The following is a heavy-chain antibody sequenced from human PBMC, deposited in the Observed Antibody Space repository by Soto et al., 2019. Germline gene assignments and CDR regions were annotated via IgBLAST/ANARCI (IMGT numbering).Heavy chain of an antibody. J-gene: IGHJ5*02. Sequence: ASVKVSCKASGYSFSDYDINWVRQATGQGPEWMGWMNPNSGNTGYAQKFQGRVTMTRNTSINTAYMELSSLGSEDTAIYYCARDNRYNWNDEGWFDPWGQGTLVTVSS. V-gene: IGHV1-8*01. D-gene: IGHD1-20*01. CDR2: MNPNSGNT. CDR3: ARDNRYNWNDEGWFDP. CDR1: GYSFSDYD.